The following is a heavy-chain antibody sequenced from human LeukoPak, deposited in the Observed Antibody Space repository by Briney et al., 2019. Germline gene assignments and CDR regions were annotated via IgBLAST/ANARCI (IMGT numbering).Heavy chain of an antibody. CDR2: IYYSGTT. V-gene: IGHV4-30-4*01. CDR1: GGSISSGDYY. Sequence: SQTLSLTCTVSGGSISSGDYYWSWIRQPPGKGLEWIGYIYYSGTTYYNPPLKSRVTISVDTSKNQFSLKLTSVTAADTAVYFCARGPYGSGSYYWGQGTLVTVSS. CDR3: ARGPYGSGSYY. J-gene: IGHJ4*02. D-gene: IGHD3-10*01.